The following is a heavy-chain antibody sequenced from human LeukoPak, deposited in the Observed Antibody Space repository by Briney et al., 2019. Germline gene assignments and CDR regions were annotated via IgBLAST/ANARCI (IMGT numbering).Heavy chain of an antibody. CDR1: GDSVISGRFY. V-gene: IGHV4-61*01. J-gene: IGHJ3*02. CDR3: ARTTVGTNARPFDT. CDR2: IYYNEKS. Sequence: PSETLSLTRTVSGDSVISGRFYWGSVRQTPGKGLEWIGYIYYNEKSKYNTALESRVTISLDKSKNQFSMRLTSVTAADTAIYYCARTTVGTNARPFDTWGQGTLVPVSS. D-gene: IGHD6-13*01.